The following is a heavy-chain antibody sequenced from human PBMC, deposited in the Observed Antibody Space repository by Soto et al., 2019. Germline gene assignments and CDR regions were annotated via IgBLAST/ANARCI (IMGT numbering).Heavy chain of an antibody. J-gene: IGHJ3*02. CDR1: GFTFSSYA. CDR3: AKDNMRTWGSEVGAFDI. V-gene: IGHV3-23*01. D-gene: IGHD7-27*01. Sequence: GGSLRLSCAASGFTFSSYAMSWVRQVPGKGLEWVSAISGSGGSTYYADSVKGRFTISRDNSKNTLYLQMNSLRAEDTAVYYCAKDNMRTWGSEVGAFDIWGKGTRVTVSS. CDR2: ISGSGGST.